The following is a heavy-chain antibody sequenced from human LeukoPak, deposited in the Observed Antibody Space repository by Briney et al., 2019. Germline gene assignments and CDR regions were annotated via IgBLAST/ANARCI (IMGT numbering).Heavy chain of an antibody. CDR3: AKDGLRPGYSGYATKRGGYFDY. Sequence: PGGSLRLSCAASGFTFSSYGMHWVRQAPGKGLEWVAFIRYDGSNKYYADSVKGRFTISRDNSKNTLYLQMNSLRAEDTAVYYCAKDGLRPGYSGYATKRGGYFDYWGQGTLVTVSS. CDR2: IRYDGSNK. V-gene: IGHV3-30*02. D-gene: IGHD5-12*01. CDR1: GFTFSSYG. J-gene: IGHJ4*02.